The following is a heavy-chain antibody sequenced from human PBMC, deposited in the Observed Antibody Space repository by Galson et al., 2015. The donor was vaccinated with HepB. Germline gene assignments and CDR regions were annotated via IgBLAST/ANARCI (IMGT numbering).Heavy chain of an antibody. CDR2: INPNSGGT. V-gene: IGHV1-2*06. CDR1: GYTFTGYY. CDR3: AREYYGSGSDTLNWFDP. Sequence: SVKVSCKASGYTFTGYYMHWMRQAPGQGLEWMGRINPNSGGTNYAQKFQGRVTMTRDTSISTAYMELSRLRSDDTAVYYCAREYYGSGSDTLNWFDPWGQGTLVTVSS. J-gene: IGHJ5*02. D-gene: IGHD3-10*01.